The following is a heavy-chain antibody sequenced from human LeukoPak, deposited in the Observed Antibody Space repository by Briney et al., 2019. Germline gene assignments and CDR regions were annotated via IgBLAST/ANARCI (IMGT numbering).Heavy chain of an antibody. CDR1: AFTVSSNY. Sequence: PAGYLRLSCAAYAFTVSSNYMSWDRQAPGKGLGWVSVIYSGGSTYYENSVRGRFTISRTNSKNPPNLQMTSWRAEDTAVYYWARGQSTVAMIDDAFGIWGQGTMVTVSS. V-gene: IGHV3-66*02. J-gene: IGHJ3*02. D-gene: IGHD2-15*01. CDR2: IYSGGST. CDR3: ARGQSTVAMIDDAFGI.